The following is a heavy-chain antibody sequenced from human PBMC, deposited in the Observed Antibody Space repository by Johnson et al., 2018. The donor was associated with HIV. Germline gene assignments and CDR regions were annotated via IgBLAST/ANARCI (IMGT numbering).Heavy chain of an antibody. CDR3: ARGRSLRSVAGDDAFDI. D-gene: IGHD6-19*01. Sequence: VQLVESGGGVVQPGGSLRLSCAASGFTFSSYGMHWVRQAPGKGLEWVAFIRYDGSNKYYADSVKGRFTISRDNSKNTLYLQMNSLRAEDTAVYYCARGRSLRSVAGDDAFDIWGQGTMVTVSS. CDR2: IRYDGSNK. J-gene: IGHJ3*02. V-gene: IGHV3-30*02. CDR1: GFTFSSYG.